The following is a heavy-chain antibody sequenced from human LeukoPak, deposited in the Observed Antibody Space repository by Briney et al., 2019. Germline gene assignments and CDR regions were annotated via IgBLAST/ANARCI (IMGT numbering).Heavy chain of an antibody. V-gene: IGHV3-23*01. Sequence: GGSLRLSCAASGFTFSSYSMSWVRQAPGKGLEWVSAISGSGGKKYYADSVKGRFTISRDNAKTTLSLQMNSLRAEDTAVYYCAKGVGITVISVRYFDLWGRGTLVTVSS. CDR2: ISGSGGKK. CDR1: GFTFSSYS. CDR3: AKGVGITVISVRYFDL. J-gene: IGHJ2*01. D-gene: IGHD1-14*01.